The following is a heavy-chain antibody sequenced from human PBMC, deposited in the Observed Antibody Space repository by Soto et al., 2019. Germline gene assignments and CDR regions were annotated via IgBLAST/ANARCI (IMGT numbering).Heavy chain of an antibody. CDR3: AKECSVHYYDSSAFEY. CDR1: VFTFSSYA. V-gene: IGHV3-23*01. CDR2: ISGSGGST. D-gene: IGHD3-22*01. J-gene: IGHJ4*02. Sequence: VGSLRLSCASSVFTFSSYAMCCVRHSPGKGLEWVSAISGSGGSTYYADSVKGRFTISRDNSKNTLYLQMNSLRAEDTAVYYCAKECSVHYYDSSAFEYWGQGTLVTGSS.